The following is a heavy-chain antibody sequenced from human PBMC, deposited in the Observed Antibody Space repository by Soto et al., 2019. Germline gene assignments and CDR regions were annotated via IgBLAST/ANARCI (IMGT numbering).Heavy chain of an antibody. J-gene: IGHJ5*02. Sequence: ASVKVSCNASGYTFTSYGISWVRQAPGQGLEWMGWISAYNGNTNYAQKLQGRVTMTTDTSTSTAYMELRSLRSDDTAVYYCARDSKIAVAGWFDPWGQGTLVTVSS. D-gene: IGHD6-19*01. CDR2: ISAYNGNT. CDR3: ARDSKIAVAGWFDP. CDR1: GYTFTSYG. V-gene: IGHV1-18*01.